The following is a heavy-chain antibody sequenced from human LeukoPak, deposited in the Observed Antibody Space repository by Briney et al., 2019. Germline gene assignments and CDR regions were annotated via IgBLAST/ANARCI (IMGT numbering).Heavy chain of an antibody. J-gene: IGHJ4*02. CDR3: AKLSGDSSGYYYGGYFDY. D-gene: IGHD3-22*01. CDR2: ISGSGGSI. CDR1: GFTFSSYA. V-gene: IGHV3-23*01. Sequence: PGGSLRLSCAASGFTFSSYAMSWVRQAPGKGLEWVSAISGSGGSIYFADSVKGRFTISRDNSKNTLYLQMNSLRAEDTAVYYCAKLSGDSSGYYYGGYFDYWGQGTLVTVSS.